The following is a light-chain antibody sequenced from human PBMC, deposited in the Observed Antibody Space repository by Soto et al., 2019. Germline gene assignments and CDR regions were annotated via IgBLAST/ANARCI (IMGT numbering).Light chain of an antibody. CDR3: QQYDNWLVP. CDR2: DAS. V-gene: IGKV3-15*01. Sequence: EIEMTQSPATLSVSPGERVTLSCRASQSVSRNLAWYQQKRGQAPRLLIYDASTRATGLPARFSGSGSGTEFTLTISSLQSEDFAVYYCQQYDNWLVPFGGGTKVEIK. J-gene: IGKJ4*01. CDR1: QSVSRN.